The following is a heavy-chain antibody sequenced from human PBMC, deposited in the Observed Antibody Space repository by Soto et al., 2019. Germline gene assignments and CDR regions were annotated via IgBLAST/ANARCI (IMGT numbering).Heavy chain of an antibody. CDR1: GFIFRNYW. J-gene: IGHJ4*02. CDR3: VRENYFDY. V-gene: IGHV3-7*01. CDR2: IKQDGSET. Sequence: DEQLVESGGGLVQPGGSLRLSCAGSGFIFRNYWMGWVRQAPGKRLEWVANIKQDGSETSYADSVKGRFTISRDNAKNSLYLQMSRLGADDPAVYYCVRENYFDYWGQGSLVIVSS.